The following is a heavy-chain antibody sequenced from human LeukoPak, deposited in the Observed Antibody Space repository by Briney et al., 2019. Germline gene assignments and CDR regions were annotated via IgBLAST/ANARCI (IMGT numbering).Heavy chain of an antibody. Sequence: PGGSLRLSCAASGFIFNNYVLIWVRQAPGKGLEWVSAISNDGGGTQYADFVEGRFTTSRDNSKNTLFLQMSSLRAEDTALYYCAKGSSGYFADLWGQGTLVSVSS. J-gene: IGHJ5*02. D-gene: IGHD3-22*01. CDR3: AKGSSGYFADL. CDR2: ISNDGGGT. CDR1: GFIFNNYV. V-gene: IGHV3-23*01.